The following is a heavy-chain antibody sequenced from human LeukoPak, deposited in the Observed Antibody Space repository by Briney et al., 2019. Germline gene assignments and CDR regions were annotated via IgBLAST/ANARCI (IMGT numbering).Heavy chain of an antibody. V-gene: IGHV3-33*01. CDR2: IWYDGSNK. Sequence: PGGSLRLSCAASGITFSSFGMHWVRQAPGKGLEWVAFIWYDGSNKYYADSVKGRFTISGDNSKNTLYLQMNGLRVEDTAVYYCARDGTVTAGPFDPWGQGTLVTVSS. J-gene: IGHJ5*02. CDR3: ARDGTVTAGPFDP. D-gene: IGHD4-11*01. CDR1: GITFSSFG.